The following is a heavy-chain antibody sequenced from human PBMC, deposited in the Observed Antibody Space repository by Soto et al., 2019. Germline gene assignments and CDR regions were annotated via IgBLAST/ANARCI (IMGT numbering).Heavy chain of an antibody. CDR2: IIPIFGTA. CDR1: GGTFSSYA. Sequence: QVQLVQSGAEVKKPGSSVKVSCKASGGTFSSYAISWVRQAPGQGLEWMGGIIPIFGTANYAQKFQGRVTITVDESMSTAYMELSSLRSEDTAVYYCARGGYYYGSGSYRHIDYWGQGTLVTVSS. V-gene: IGHV1-69*01. CDR3: ARGGYYYGSGSYRHIDY. J-gene: IGHJ4*02. D-gene: IGHD3-10*01.